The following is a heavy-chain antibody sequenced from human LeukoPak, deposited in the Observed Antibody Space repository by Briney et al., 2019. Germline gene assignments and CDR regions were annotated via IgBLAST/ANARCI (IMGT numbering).Heavy chain of an antibody. CDR1: GFTFSSAW. CDR3: TRDFAWQQFAY. Sequence: GGSLRLSCAASGFTFSSAWMTWVRQAPGKGPEWVANINVDGSERYYVASVKGRFTISGDNAKNSLYLQMNSLRAEDTAVYYCTRDFAWQQFAYWGQGTLVTVSS. J-gene: IGHJ4*02. D-gene: IGHD5-24*01. V-gene: IGHV3-7*01. CDR2: INVDGSER.